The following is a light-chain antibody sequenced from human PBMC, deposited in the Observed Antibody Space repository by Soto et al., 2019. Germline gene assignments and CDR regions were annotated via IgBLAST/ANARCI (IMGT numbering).Light chain of an antibody. J-gene: IGLJ3*02. Sequence: QSELTQPASVSGSPGQSITISCTGTSSDVGGYNFVSWYQQHPGKAPKLLIYEVSHRPSGVSNRFSGSKSGNMASLTISGLQAEDEADYYCSSYTSSSTLVFGGGTKLTVL. CDR2: EVS. V-gene: IGLV2-14*01. CDR3: SSYTSSSTLV. CDR1: SSDVGGYNF.